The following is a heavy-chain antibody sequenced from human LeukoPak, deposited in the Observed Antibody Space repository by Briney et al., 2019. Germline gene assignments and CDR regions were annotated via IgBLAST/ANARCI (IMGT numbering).Heavy chain of an antibody. CDR2: ISGSGGNT. J-gene: IGHJ6*02. Sequence: GGSLRLSCAASGFTFSSYAMSWVRQAPGKGLEWVSAISGSGGNTYYADSVKGRFTISRDNSKNTLYLQMNSLRAEDTAVYYCAKHDDILTGLTYYYYYYGMDVWGQGTTVTVSS. CDR3: AKHDDILTGLTYYYYYYGMDV. V-gene: IGHV3-23*01. CDR1: GFTFSSYA. D-gene: IGHD3-9*01.